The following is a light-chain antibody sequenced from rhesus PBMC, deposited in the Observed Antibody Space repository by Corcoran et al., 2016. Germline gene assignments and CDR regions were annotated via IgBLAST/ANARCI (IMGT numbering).Light chain of an antibody. Sequence: DIQMTQSPSSLSASVGDTVIIACRASQSISDWLAWFQQKPGKAHKRQIYKESTLQSGVPSRFSGSRSGTHFTLTISGLQSEDFATYYCQQYHSGPFTVGPGTKVDIK. CDR3: QQYHSGPFT. CDR1: QSISDW. CDR2: KES. V-gene: IGKV1-22*01. J-gene: IGKJ3*01.